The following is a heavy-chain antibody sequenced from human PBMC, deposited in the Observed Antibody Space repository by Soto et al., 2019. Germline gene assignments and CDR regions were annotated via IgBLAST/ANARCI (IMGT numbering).Heavy chain of an antibody. J-gene: IGHJ4*02. CDR2: IFYSGRP. D-gene: IGHD4-17*01. Sequence: SETLSLTCTVSGGSVRSSTYYWGWIRQPPGKGLECIGSIFYSGRPHYNPSLKTRLTVSLHTSKNRFSLKLSSVTAADTATYFCARQSGAMAYYFDSWGQGTQVTVSS. CDR3: ARQSGAMAYYFDS. CDR1: GGSVRSSTYY. V-gene: IGHV4-39*01.